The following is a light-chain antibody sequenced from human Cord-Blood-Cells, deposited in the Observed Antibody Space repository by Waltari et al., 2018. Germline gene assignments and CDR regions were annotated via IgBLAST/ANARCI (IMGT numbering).Light chain of an antibody. Sequence: QSALTQPRSVSGSPGQSVTISCTGTSSDVGGYNYVSWYQQHPGKAPKLMIYDVSKRPSGVPDHFSGSKSGNTASLTISGLQAEDEADYYCCSYAGSYTNWVFGGGTKLTVL. J-gene: IGLJ3*02. CDR3: CSYAGSYTNWV. CDR2: DVS. CDR1: SSDVGGYNY. V-gene: IGLV2-11*01.